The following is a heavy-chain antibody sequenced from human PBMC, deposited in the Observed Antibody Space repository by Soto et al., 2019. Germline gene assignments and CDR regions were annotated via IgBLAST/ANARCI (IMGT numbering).Heavy chain of an antibody. Sequence: QVQLVQSGAEVKKPGPSVKVSCKASGGTFSTYAINCVRQAPGHGLEWMGGIIPLFGTAKYAQKFQERVRVTADASTSKAHMERRRLRSDVTAVYYCARDDAHDCSGGNCYFYFWGQGTLVTFSS. CDR1: GGTFSTYA. D-gene: IGHD2-15*01. CDR3: ARDDAHDCSGGNCYFYF. J-gene: IGHJ4*02. V-gene: IGHV1-69*01. CDR2: IIPLFGTA.